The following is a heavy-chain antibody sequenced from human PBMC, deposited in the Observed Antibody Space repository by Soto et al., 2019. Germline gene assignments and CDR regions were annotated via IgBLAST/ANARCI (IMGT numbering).Heavy chain of an antibody. Sequence: SETLSLTCTVSGGSISSGGYYWSWIRQHPGKGLEWIGYIYYSGSTYYNPSLKSRVTISVDTSKNQFSLKLSSVTAADTAVYYCARAYYYDSSGPKVFYFDYRGQRTLVTVSS. CDR2: IYYSGST. V-gene: IGHV4-31*03. J-gene: IGHJ4*02. CDR3: ARAYYYDSSGPKVFYFDY. CDR1: GGSISSGGYY. D-gene: IGHD3-22*01.